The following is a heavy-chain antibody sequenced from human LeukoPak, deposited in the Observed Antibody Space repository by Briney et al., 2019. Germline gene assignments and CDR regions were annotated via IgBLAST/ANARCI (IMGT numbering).Heavy chain of an antibody. CDR2: IWYDGSNK. V-gene: IGHV3-33*08. J-gene: IGHJ4*02. CDR3: ARAWVYYDSSGYIDY. Sequence: GGSLRLSCAASGFTFSSYAMHWVRQAPGKGLEWVAVIWYDGSNKYYADSVKGRFTISRDNSKNTLYLQMNSLRAEDTAVYYCARAWVYYDSSGYIDYWGQGTLVTVSS. CDR1: GFTFSSYA. D-gene: IGHD3-22*01.